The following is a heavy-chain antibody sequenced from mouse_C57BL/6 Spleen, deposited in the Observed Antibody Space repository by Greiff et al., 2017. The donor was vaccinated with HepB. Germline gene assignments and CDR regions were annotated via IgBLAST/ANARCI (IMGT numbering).Heavy chain of an antibody. CDR1: GYSITSGYY. CDR2: ISYDGSN. J-gene: IGHJ3*01. Sequence: EVQRVESGPGLVKPSQSLSLTCSVTGYSITSGYYWNWIRQFPGNKLEWMGYISYDGSNNYNPSLKNRISITRDTSKNQFFLKLNSVTTEDTATYYCARDPYSNGFAYWGQGTLVTVSA. V-gene: IGHV3-6*01. CDR3: ARDPYSNGFAY. D-gene: IGHD2-5*01.